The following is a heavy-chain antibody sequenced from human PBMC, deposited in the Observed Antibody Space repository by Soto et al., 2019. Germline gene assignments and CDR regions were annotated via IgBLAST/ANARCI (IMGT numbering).Heavy chain of an antibody. CDR2: IYYSGST. J-gene: IGHJ4*02. CDR3: ARDRLESYDFWSGYLN. CDR1: GGSISSGDYY. D-gene: IGHD3-3*01. Sequence: PSETLSLTCTVSGGSISSGDYYWSWIRQPPGKGLEWIGYIYYSGSTYYNPSLKSRVTISVDTSKNQFSLKLSSVTAADTAVYDCARDRLESYDFWSGYLNWGQGTLVTVSS. V-gene: IGHV4-30-4*01.